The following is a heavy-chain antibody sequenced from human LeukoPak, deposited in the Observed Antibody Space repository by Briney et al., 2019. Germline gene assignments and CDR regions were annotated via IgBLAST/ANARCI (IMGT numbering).Heavy chain of an antibody. V-gene: IGHV3-23*01. CDR1: GLAFSSYS. CDR3: ATGVSRGQYYYDSSGS. Sequence: GGSLRLSCAASGLAFSSYSMSWVRQAPGKGLGWVSAITNSGGSTYYADSVKGRFTISRDNSKNTLYLQMNSLRAEDTAVYYCATGVSRGQYYYDSSGSGGQGTLVTVSS. J-gene: IGHJ4*02. CDR2: ITNSGGST. D-gene: IGHD3-22*01.